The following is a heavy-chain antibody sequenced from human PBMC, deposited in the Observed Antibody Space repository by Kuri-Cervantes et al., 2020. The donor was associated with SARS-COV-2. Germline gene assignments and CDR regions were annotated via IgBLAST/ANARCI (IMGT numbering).Heavy chain of an antibody. CDR3: AKSSGTADGGFDP. Sequence: GESLKISCAASGFTFSSYGMHWVRQAPGKGLEWVAVISYDGSNKYYADSVKGRFTISRDNSKNTLYLQMNSLRAEDTAVYYCAKSSGTADGGFDPWGQGILVTVSS. V-gene: IGHV3-30*18. D-gene: IGHD6-19*01. CDR2: ISYDGSNK. CDR1: GFTFSSYG. J-gene: IGHJ5*02.